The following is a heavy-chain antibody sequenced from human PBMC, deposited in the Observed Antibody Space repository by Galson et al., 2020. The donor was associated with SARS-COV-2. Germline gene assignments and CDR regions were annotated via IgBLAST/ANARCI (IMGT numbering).Heavy chain of an antibody. D-gene: IGHD3-9*01. Sequence: ASVKVSCKASGYTFTNYAMNWVRQAPGQGLAWMGWINTNTGNPTYAQGFTGRFVFSLDTSVSTAYLQISSLKTEDTAVYYCARGPYFDPWYFDLWGRGTLVTVSS. CDR2: INTNTGNP. CDR3: ARGPYFDPWYFDL. V-gene: IGHV7-4-1*02. CDR1: GYTFTNYA. J-gene: IGHJ2*01.